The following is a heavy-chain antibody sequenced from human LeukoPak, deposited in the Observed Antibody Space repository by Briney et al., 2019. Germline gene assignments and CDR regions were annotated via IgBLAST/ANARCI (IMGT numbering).Heavy chain of an antibody. D-gene: IGHD5-12*01. CDR1: GFTFSSYA. V-gene: IGHV3-23*01. Sequence: GGSLRLSCAASGFTFSSYAMSWVRQAPGKGLEWVSAISGSGGSTYYADSVKGRFTISRDNAKNSLYLQMNSLRAEDTAVYYCARDSYSGYDYYDYWGQGTLVTVSS. CDR3: ARDSYSGYDYYDY. J-gene: IGHJ4*02. CDR2: ISGSGGST.